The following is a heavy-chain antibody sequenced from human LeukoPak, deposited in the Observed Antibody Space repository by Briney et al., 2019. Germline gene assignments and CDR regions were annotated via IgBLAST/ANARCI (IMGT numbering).Heavy chain of an antibody. V-gene: IGHV4-59*01. J-gene: IGHJ4*02. CDR1: GGSISGYY. Sequence: SETLSLTCTVSGGSISGYYWSWIRQPPGKGLELIGYIYYSGSTNYNPSLKSRVTISVDTSKNQFSLKLSSVTAADTAVYYCARAGSSGWSDYWGQGTLVTVSS. D-gene: IGHD6-19*01. CDR2: IYYSGST. CDR3: ARAGSSGWSDY.